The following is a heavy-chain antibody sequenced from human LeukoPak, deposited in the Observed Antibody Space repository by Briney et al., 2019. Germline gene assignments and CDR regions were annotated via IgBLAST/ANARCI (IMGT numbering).Heavy chain of an antibody. CDR2: INPNSGGT. D-gene: IGHD5-18*01. Sequence: GASVKVSCKASGYTFTGYYMHWVRQAPGQGLEWMGRINPNSGGTNYAQKFQGRVTMTRDTSISTAYMELSRLRPDDTAVYYCARDLGYSYGYGNSNFDYWGQGTLVTVSS. V-gene: IGHV1-2*06. CDR3: ARDLGYSYGYGNSNFDY. J-gene: IGHJ4*02. CDR1: GYTFTGYY.